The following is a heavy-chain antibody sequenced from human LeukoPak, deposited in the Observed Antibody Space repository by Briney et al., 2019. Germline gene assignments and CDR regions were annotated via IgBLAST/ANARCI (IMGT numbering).Heavy chain of an antibody. J-gene: IGHJ5*02. CDR2: ISGSDEI. CDR3: AKVPFDFWSGHYKFWFDP. V-gene: IGHV3-23*01. D-gene: IGHD3-3*01. Sequence: GGSLRLSCAASGITISSSGMSWVRQTPGGGLFWVSAISGSDEIFYADSVKGRFTISRDNSKNTLYLQMNRLTVEDTAVYYCAKVPFDFWSGHYKFWFDPWGQGTLVTVSS. CDR1: GITISSSG.